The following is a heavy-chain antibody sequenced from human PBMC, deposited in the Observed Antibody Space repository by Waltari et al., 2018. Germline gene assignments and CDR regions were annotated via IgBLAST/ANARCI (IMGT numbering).Heavy chain of an antibody. V-gene: IGHV3-23*02. CDR1: GPSFSSYA. Sequence: QLWESGGDSVQPGGSLRLSCVGSGPSFSSYAVAWVRQAPGGGTEWVADIKGVGGDKDYGDVVEGRFTISRDHAKDTVFLQMDSLKSEDTAVYFCAMSTGYSRFDPWGQGTRVTVSS. CDR3: AMSTGYSRFDP. J-gene: IGHJ5*02. D-gene: IGHD3-9*01. CDR2: IKGVGGDK.